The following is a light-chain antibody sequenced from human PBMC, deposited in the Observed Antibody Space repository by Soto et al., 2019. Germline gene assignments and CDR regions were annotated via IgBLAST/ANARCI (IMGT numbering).Light chain of an antibody. Sequence: QSALTQPRSVSGSPGQSVTISCTGTSSDVGAYVYVSWYQQHPGKAPKLIIYDVSKRPSGVPDRFSGSKSGNTASLTISGLQAEDEADYYCCSYGGSYTWVFGGGTKVTVL. CDR2: DVS. CDR1: SSDVGAYVY. V-gene: IGLV2-11*01. J-gene: IGLJ3*02. CDR3: CSYGGSYTWV.